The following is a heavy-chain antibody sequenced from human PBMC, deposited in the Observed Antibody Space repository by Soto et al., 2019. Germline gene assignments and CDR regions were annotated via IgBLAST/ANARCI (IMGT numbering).Heavy chain of an antibody. CDR3: ARLIGYCSGGSCLFDP. Sequence: ASVKVSCKASGYTFTSYGISWVRQAPGQGLEWMGWISAYNGNTNYAQKLQGRVTMTTDTSTSTAYMELRSLRSDDTAVYYCARLIGYCSGGSCLFDPWGQGTLVPVSS. V-gene: IGHV1-18*04. D-gene: IGHD2-15*01. CDR1: GYTFTSYG. J-gene: IGHJ5*02. CDR2: ISAYNGNT.